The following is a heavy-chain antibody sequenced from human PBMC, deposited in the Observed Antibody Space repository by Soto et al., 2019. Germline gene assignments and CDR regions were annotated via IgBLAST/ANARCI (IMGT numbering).Heavy chain of an antibody. CDR3: ARDLGDIHDY. Sequence: EVQLVETGGGLIQPGGSLRLSCAASGFTVSSNYMSWVRQAPGKGLVWVSRINSDGSSTSYADSVKGRFTISRDNAKNTLNLQMNSLRAEDTAVYYCARDLGDIHDYWGQGTLVTVSS. V-gene: IGHV3-74*01. CDR2: INSDGSST. D-gene: IGHD3-9*01. J-gene: IGHJ4*02. CDR1: GFTVSSNY.